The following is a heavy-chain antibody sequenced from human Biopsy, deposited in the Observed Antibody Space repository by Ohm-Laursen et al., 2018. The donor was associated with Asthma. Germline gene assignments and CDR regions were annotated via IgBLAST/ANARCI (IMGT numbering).Heavy chain of an antibody. CDR2: ISYDGSNK. CDR1: GFTFSTYA. CDR3: ERDMNRDGWYFDY. V-gene: IGHV3-30-3*01. D-gene: IGHD5-24*01. Sequence: SLRLSCSASGFTFSTYAMHWVRQAPGKGLEWVAVISYDGSNKYYADSVKGRFTISRDNSKNTLYLQMNSLRGDDTAVYYCERDMNRDGWYFDYWGQGTLVTVSS. J-gene: IGHJ4*02.